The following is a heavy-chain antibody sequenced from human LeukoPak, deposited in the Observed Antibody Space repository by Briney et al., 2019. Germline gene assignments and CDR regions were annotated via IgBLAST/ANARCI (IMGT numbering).Heavy chain of an antibody. V-gene: IGHV1-69*04. CDR2: IIPILGIA. CDR1: GGTFSSYA. Sequence: SVKVSCKASGGTFSSYAISWVRQAPGQGLEWIGRIIPILGIANYAQKFQGRVTITADKSTGTAYMELSSLRSEDTAVYYCARVEFGVYAIYYFDYWGQGTLVTVSS. J-gene: IGHJ4*02. D-gene: IGHD2-8*01. CDR3: ARVEFGVYAIYYFDY.